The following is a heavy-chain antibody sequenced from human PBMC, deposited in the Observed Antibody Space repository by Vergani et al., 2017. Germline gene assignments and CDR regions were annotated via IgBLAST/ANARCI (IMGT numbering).Heavy chain of an antibody. Sequence: QVQLQESGPGLVKPSETLSLTCAVSGYSISSVYYWGWIRQPPGKGLEWIGSIYHSGSTYYNPSLKSRVTISVDTSKNQFSLKLSSVTAADTAVYYCARQAGRAVAPRKIYYFDYWGQGTLVTVSS. J-gene: IGHJ4*02. CDR1: GYSISSVYY. CDR3: ARQAGRAVAPRKIYYFDY. V-gene: IGHV4-38-2*01. CDR2: IYHSGST. D-gene: IGHD6-19*01.